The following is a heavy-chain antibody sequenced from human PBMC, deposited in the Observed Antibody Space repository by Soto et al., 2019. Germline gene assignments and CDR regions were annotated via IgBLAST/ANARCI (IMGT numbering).Heavy chain of an antibody. V-gene: IGHV4-30-4*01. D-gene: IGHD2-8*02. CDR3: ARVRLGVGLDY. CDR2: IYYSGST. Sequence: PSETLSLTCTVSGGSISSGDYYWSWIRQPPGKGLEWIGYIYYSGSTYYNPSLKSRVTISVDTSKNQFSLKLSSVTAADTAVYYCARVRLGVGLDYWGQGTLVTVSS. CDR1: GGSISSGDYY. J-gene: IGHJ4*02.